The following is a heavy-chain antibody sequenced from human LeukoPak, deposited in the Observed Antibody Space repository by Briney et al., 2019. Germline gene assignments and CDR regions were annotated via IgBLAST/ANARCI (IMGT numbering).Heavy chain of an antibody. CDR2: IRASGGGT. Sequence: GGSLRLSCAASGFTFSSYSMNWVRQAPGKGPEWVSGIRASGGGTYYADSVKGRFTISRDNSKNTLHLQMNSLRAEDTAVYYCAKSRIVLVHYFDYWGQGTLVTVSS. V-gene: IGHV3-23*01. J-gene: IGHJ4*02. CDR3: AKSRIVLVHYFDY. D-gene: IGHD1-26*01. CDR1: GFTFSSYS.